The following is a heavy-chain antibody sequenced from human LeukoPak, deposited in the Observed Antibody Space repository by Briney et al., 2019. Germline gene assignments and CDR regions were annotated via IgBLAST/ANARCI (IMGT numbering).Heavy chain of an antibody. J-gene: IGHJ4*02. CDR3: ARRAGAYSHPYDY. CDR2: ISSSVSTI. Sequence: GGSLRLSCAASGFTLSDYYMSWIRQAPAKGLEWVSYISSSVSTIYYADSVKGRFTLSRDNSKNTLYLQMNRLRAEDTAVYYCARRAGAYSHPYDYWGPGTLVTVSS. V-gene: IGHV3-11*01. CDR1: GFTLSDYY. D-gene: IGHD4/OR15-4a*01.